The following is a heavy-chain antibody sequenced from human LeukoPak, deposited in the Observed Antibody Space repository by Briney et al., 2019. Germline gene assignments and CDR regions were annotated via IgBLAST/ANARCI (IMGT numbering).Heavy chain of an antibody. Sequence: GGSLRLSCAASGFTFSSYGMHWVRQAPGKGLEWVAVISYDGSNKYYADSVKGRFTISRDNSKNTLYLQMNSLRAEDTAVYYCAKDAGIYGSGSYYGDWGQGTLATVSS. CDR2: ISYDGSNK. CDR1: GFTFSSYG. D-gene: IGHD3-10*01. V-gene: IGHV3-30*18. CDR3: AKDAGIYGSGSYYGD. J-gene: IGHJ4*02.